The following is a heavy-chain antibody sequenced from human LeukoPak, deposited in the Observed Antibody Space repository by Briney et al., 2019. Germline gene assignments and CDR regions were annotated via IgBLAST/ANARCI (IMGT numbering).Heavy chain of an antibody. CDR2: IYYSGTT. D-gene: IGHD5-18*01. Sequence: RSETLSLTCTVSGGSISYYYWSWIRQSPGKGLEWIGYIYYSGTTNYNPSLKSRVTISVDTSKNQFSLQLRSVTAADTAVYYCATIKRGNIFGYFDFWGQGILVTVSS. V-gene: IGHV4-59*01. CDR1: GGSISYYY. CDR3: ATIKRGNIFGYFDF. J-gene: IGHJ4*02.